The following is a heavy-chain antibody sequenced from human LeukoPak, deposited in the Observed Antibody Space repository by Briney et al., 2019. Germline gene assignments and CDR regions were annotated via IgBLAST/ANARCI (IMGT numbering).Heavy chain of an antibody. D-gene: IGHD3-9*01. CDR2: ISSSGSTI. Sequence: GGSLRLSCATSGFTFSSYSMSWVRQAPGKGLEWVSYISSSGSTIYYAASVKGRFIISRDNARKSVSLQMNSLRDEDTAVYYCARGDHYDVLTGFQTPSHLSDYWGQGTLVTVSS. CDR1: GFTFSSYS. CDR3: ARGDHYDVLTGFQTPSHLSDY. V-gene: IGHV3-48*02. J-gene: IGHJ4*02.